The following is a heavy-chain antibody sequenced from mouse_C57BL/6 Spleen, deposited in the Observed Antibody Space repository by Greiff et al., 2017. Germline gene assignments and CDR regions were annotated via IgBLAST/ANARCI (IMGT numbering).Heavy chain of an antibody. J-gene: IGHJ4*01. CDR1: GYTFTAYT. V-gene: IGHV1-76*01. D-gene: IGHD1-1*01. Sequence: VQLQQSGAELVRPGASVKLSCKASGYTFTAYTINWVKQRPGQGLEWIERFSPGSGNIYYNEKFKGKATLTAAKSSSPAYMRLSSLTSEVSAVYFCARCFSTVVANDAMDYWGQGTSVTVAS. CDR3: ARCFSTVVANDAMDY. CDR2: FSPGSGNI.